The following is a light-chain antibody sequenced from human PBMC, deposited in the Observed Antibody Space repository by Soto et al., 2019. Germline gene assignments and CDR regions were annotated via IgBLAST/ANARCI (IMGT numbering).Light chain of an antibody. J-gene: IGLJ3*02. Sequence: QSALTQPASVSGSPGQSITISFTGTSSDVGSYNLVSWYQQHPGKAPKLMIYEGSKRPSGVSNRFSGSKSGNTASLTISGLQAEDEADYYCSSFTPTPWVFGGGTKLTVL. V-gene: IGLV2-14*02. CDR3: SSFTPTPWV. CDR1: SSDVGSYNL. CDR2: EGS.